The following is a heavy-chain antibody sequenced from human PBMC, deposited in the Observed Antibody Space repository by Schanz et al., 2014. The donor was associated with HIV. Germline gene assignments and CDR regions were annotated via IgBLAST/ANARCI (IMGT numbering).Heavy chain of an antibody. J-gene: IGHJ4*02. D-gene: IGHD3-16*01. CDR3: ARDQGGLRPTAFDY. CDR1: GGTFSSFA. V-gene: IGHV1-69*06. CDR2: IIPIFGTR. Sequence: QVQLLQSGAEVKKPGSSVKVSCKASGGTFSSFAISWVRQAPGQGLEWMGGIIPIFGTRNYAEKFQGRVTITADTSTSTAYMELTSLRSEDTAVYYCARDQGGLRPTAFDYWGQGALVTVSS.